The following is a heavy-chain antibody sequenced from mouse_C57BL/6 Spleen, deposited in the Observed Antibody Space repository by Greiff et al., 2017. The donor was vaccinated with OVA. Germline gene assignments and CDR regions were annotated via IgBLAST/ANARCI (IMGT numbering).Heavy chain of an antibody. Sequence: EVKLVESGGGLVKPGGSLKLSCAASGFTFSDYGMHWVRQAPEKGLEWVAYISSGSSTIYYADTVKGRFTISRDNAKNTLFLQMTSLRSEDTAMYYCAKGGNPAMDYWGQVTSVTVSA. CDR3: AKGGNPAMDY. D-gene: IGHD2-1*01. J-gene: IGHJ4*01. CDR1: GFTFSDYG. V-gene: IGHV5-17*01. CDR2: ISSGSSTI.